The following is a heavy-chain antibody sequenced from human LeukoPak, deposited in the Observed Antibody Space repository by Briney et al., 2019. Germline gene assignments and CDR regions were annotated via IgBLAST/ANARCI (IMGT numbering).Heavy chain of an antibody. V-gene: IGHV3-30*04. D-gene: IGHD6-19*01. Sequence: AGGSLRVSCAAPGFTFTTDPMHWVRHTPGKRLEWVGVLSYDGTDWYYADSVRGRFTISRDNSKKTLYLQMNSLTREDTAVYYCARGTPAVAGIDYWGRGTLVTVSS. J-gene: IGHJ4*02. CDR2: LSYDGTDW. CDR3: ARGTPAVAGIDY. CDR1: GFTFTTDP.